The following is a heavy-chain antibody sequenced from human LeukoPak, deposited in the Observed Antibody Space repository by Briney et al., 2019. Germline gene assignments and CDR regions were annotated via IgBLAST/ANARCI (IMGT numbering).Heavy chain of an antibody. CDR1: GFTFSSYG. CDR3: AKDPTGVAGSIFDY. Sequence: QPGRSLRLSCAASGFTFSSYGMHWVRQAPGKGLEWVAVIWYDGSNKYYADSVKGRFTISRDNSKNTLYLQMNSLRAEDTAVYCCAKDPTGVAGSIFDYWGQGTLVTVSS. V-gene: IGHV3-33*06. CDR2: IWYDGSNK. J-gene: IGHJ4*02. D-gene: IGHD6-19*01.